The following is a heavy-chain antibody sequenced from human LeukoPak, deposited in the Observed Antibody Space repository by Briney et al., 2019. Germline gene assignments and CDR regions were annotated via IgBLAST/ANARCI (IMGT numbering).Heavy chain of an antibody. D-gene: IGHD1-26*01. J-gene: IGHJ4*02. Sequence: TRGSLRLSCAASGFTFSNYGMHWVRQAPGKGLEWVAVISYDGSNKYYADSVKGRFTISRDNSKNTLCLQMDSLRTEDTAVYYCAKAAGGATSFFDYWGQGTLVTVSS. CDR3: AKAAGGATSFFDY. CDR2: ISYDGSNK. CDR1: GFTFSNYG. V-gene: IGHV3-30*18.